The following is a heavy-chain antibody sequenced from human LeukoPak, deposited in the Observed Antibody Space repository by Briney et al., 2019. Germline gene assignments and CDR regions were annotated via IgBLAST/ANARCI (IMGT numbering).Heavy chain of an antibody. CDR1: GFTFSSYW. J-gene: IGHJ4*02. D-gene: IGHD2-2*01. CDR2: IKQDGSEK. CDR3: ASPRAVGVPAALDY. Sequence: PGGSLRLSCAASGFTFSSYWMSWVRQAPGKGLEWVANIKQDGSEKYYVDSVKGRFTISRDNAKNSLYLQMNSLRAEDTAVYYCASPRAVGVPAALDYWGQGTLVTVSS. V-gene: IGHV3-7*01.